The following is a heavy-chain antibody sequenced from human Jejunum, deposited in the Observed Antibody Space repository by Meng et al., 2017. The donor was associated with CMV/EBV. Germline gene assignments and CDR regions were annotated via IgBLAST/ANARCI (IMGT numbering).Heavy chain of an antibody. V-gene: IGHV7-4-1*02. CDR1: GYTFTRYP. CDR2: INTNTGNP. J-gene: IGHJ4*02. D-gene: IGHD5-24*01. CDR3: ARDSPLDGYSLLDY. Sequence: QVQLVQSGSELKKPGDSVKVSCKASGYTFTRYPMNWVRQAPGQGLEWMGWINTNTGNPTYAQGFTGRFVFSLDTSVSTAYLQINSLRADDTAVYYCARDSPLDGYSLLDYWGQGTLVTVSS.